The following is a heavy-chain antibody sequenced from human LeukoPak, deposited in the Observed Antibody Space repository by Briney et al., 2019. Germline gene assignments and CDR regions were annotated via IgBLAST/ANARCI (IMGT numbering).Heavy chain of an antibody. CDR2: ISGSGGST. D-gene: IGHD6-13*01. CDR3: ANGDYSSSWYYFDY. Sequence: GGSLRLSCAASGFTFSSYAMSWVRQAPGKGLEWVSAISGSGGSTYYADSVKGRFTISRDNSKNTLYLQMNSLRAEDTAVYYCANGDYSSSWYYFDYWGQGTLVTVSS. CDR1: GFTFSSYA. V-gene: IGHV3-23*01. J-gene: IGHJ4*02.